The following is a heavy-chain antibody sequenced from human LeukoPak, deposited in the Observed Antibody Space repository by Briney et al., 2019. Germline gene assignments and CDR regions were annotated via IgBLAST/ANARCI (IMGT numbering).Heavy chain of an antibody. V-gene: IGHV4-39*01. CDR3: ARLNPFARLYSFSFHS. Sequence: SETLSLTCSVSGDSISNGHYYWGWIRQPPGKGLEWLATISSRGSTFYNPSLKSRVTISDEKSKQPISLNLSSATASDTSLYYCARLNPFARLYSFSFHSWGEGILATVSS. CDR1: GDSISNGHYY. CDR2: ISSRGST. D-gene: IGHD3-16*01. J-gene: IGHJ4*02.